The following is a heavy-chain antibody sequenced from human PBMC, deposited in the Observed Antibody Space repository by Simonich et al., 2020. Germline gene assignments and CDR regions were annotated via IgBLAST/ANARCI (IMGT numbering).Heavy chain of an antibody. J-gene: IGHJ6*03. Sequence: QVQLVQSGAEVKKPGSSVKVSCKASGGTFSSYAISGVRQATGQELEWRGRSIPTLGITNYAQKFHGRVTITADKSTSTAYMELRSLRSEDTAVYYCARGGLADRRIVYYYYMDVWGKGTTVTVSS. D-gene: IGHD2-15*01. V-gene: IGHV1-69*09. CDR2: SIPTLGIT. CDR1: GGTFSSYA. CDR3: ARGGLADRRIVYYYYMDV.